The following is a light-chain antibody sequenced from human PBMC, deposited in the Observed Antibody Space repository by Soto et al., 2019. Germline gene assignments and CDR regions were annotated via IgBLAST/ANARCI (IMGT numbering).Light chain of an antibody. Sequence: DIQMTQSPSTLSASVGDRVTITCRASQSISMWLAWYQQKPGKAPKLLIYKASTLESGVPSRFSGSGSETEFTLTIDSLQPVDFATYYCQQYTTYSSISFGQGTRLEIK. J-gene: IGKJ5*01. CDR1: QSISMW. V-gene: IGKV1-5*03. CDR2: KAS. CDR3: QQYTTYSSIS.